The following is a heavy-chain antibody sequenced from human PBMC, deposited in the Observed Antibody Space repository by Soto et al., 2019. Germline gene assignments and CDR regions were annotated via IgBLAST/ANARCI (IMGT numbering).Heavy chain of an antibody. D-gene: IGHD1-26*01. Sequence: PGGSLRLSCAASGFTFSSCAMSWVRQAPGKGLEWVSAISSDAGATYYADSVRGRFTISRDNSKNTLYLQMNSLRAEDTAVYYCAKISTTTSQSDYWGQGTLVTVSS. CDR3: AKISTTTSQSDY. CDR1: GFTFSSCA. J-gene: IGHJ4*02. CDR2: ISSDAGAT. V-gene: IGHV3-23*01.